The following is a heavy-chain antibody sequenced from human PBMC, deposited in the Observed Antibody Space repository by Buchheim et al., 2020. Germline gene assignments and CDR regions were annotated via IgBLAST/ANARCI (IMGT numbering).Heavy chain of an antibody. CDR1: GFTFSSYA. CDR3: AKGWDGRAVAGGDYYYGMDV. CDR2: ISGSGGST. D-gene: IGHD6-19*01. J-gene: IGHJ6*02. V-gene: IGHV3-23*01. Sequence: EVQLLESGGGLVQPGGSLRLSCAASGFTFSSYAMSWVRQAPGKGLEGVSAISGSGGSTCYADSVKGRFTISRDNSKNTLYLQMNSLRAEDTAVYYCAKGWDGRAVAGGDYYYGMDVWGQGTT.